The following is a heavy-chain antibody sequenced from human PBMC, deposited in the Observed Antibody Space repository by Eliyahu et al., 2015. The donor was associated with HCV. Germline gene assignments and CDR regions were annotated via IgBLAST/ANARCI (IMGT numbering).Heavy chain of an antibody. CDR1: GFSFSTST. J-gene: IGHJ4*02. CDR3: ARDEGEQRLT. V-gene: IGHV3-21*01. D-gene: IGHD6-25*01. Sequence: EVHLVESGGGLVRPGGSLRLSCAASGFSFSTSTMHWVRQAPGXGLEWLSSISSRSNYIYYADSLKGRFTVSRDNAKDSLYLQLSSLRAEDTAVYYCARDEGEQRLTWGQGTLVTVSS. CDR2: ISSRSNYI.